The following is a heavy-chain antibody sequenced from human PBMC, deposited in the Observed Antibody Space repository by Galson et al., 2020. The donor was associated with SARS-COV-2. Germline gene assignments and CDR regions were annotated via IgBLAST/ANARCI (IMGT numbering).Heavy chain of an antibody. J-gene: IGHJ3*02. CDR3: ARPGYYDSSGYKNAFDI. CDR1: GYSFTSYW. CDR2: IYPGDSDT. Sequence: GESLKISCKGSGYSFTSYWIGWVRQMPGKGLEWMGIIYPGDSDTRYSPSFPGQVTISADKSISTAYLQWTSLKVSDTAMYYCARPGYYDSSGYKNAFDIWGQGTMVTVSS. D-gene: IGHD3-22*01. V-gene: IGHV5-51*01.